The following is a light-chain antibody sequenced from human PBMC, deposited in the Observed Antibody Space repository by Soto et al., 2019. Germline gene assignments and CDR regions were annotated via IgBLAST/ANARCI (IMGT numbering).Light chain of an antibody. J-gene: IGKJ2*01. Sequence: DIQMTQSPSSLSASVGDRVTITCRASQSISNFLNWYQQKSGKAPKILIYAASSLQSAVPSRFSGSASGTDFTPTISSLQPEDFATYYCQQTNSIPYTFGQRTKVEIK. CDR3: QQTNSIPYT. CDR1: QSISNF. CDR2: AAS. V-gene: IGKV1-39*01.